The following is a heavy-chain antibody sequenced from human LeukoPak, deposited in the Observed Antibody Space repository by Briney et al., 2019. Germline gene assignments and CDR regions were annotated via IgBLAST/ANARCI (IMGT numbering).Heavy chain of an antibody. V-gene: IGHV1-69*04. CDR1: GGTFSSYA. J-gene: IGHJ6*02. CDR3: ARYTYDSSGYSPYYGMDV. CDR2: IIPILGIA. D-gene: IGHD3-22*01. Sequence: ASVTVSCKASGGTFSSYAISWVRQAPGQGLEWMGRIIPILGIANYAQKFQGRVTITADKSTSTAYMELSSLRSEDTAVYYCARYTYDSSGYSPYYGMDVWGQGTTVTVSS.